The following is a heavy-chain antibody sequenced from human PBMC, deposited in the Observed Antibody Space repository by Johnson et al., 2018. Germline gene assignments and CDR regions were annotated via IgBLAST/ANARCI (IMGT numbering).Heavy chain of an antibody. J-gene: IGHJ3*02. Sequence: EVQLVESGGGLVKXGRSXRLXCTASGFTFGDYVMSWFRQAPGKGLEWVGFIRSKAYGGRTEYAASVKGRFTISRDDSKSIAYLQMNSMKTEDTAVYYCTGLLHAGDGRLAFDIWGQGTMVSVSS. V-gene: IGHV3-49*05. CDR2: IRSKAYGGRT. CDR3: TGLLHAGDGRLAFDI. CDR1: GFTFGDYV. D-gene: IGHD2-21*02.